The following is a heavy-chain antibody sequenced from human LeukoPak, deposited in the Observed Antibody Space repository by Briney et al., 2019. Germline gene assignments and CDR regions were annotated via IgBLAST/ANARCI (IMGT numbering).Heavy chain of an antibody. J-gene: IGHJ5*02. CDR3: ARAAFYCSSTSCYSPNNWFDP. V-gene: IGHV1-46*01. Sequence: ASVTVSCKASGYTFTSYYMHWVRQAPGQGLEWMGIINPSGGSTSYAQKFQGRFTMTRDMSTSTVYMELSSLRSEDTAVYYCARAAFYCSSTSCYSPNNWFDPWGQGTLVTVSS. CDR2: INPSGGST. CDR1: GYTFTSYY. D-gene: IGHD2-2*01.